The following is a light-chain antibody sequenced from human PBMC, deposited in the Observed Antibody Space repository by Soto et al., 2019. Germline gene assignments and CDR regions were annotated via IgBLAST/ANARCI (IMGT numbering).Light chain of an antibody. CDR3: QRYNRYSEA. CDR1: QTISSW. Sequence: DIQMTQSPSTLSGSVGDRVTITCRASQTISSWLAWYQQKPGKAPKLLNYKASTLKSGVPSRFSGSGSGTEFTITISSLQPEDFATYYCQRYNRYSEAFGQGTKMELK. CDR2: KAS. V-gene: IGKV1-5*03. J-gene: IGKJ1*01.